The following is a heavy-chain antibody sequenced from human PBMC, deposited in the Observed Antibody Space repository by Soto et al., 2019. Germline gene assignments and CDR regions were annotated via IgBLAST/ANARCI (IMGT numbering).Heavy chain of an antibody. J-gene: IGHJ5*02. CDR3: ERDLLRGDEINT. Sequence: EVQLVESGGGLVETGGSLRLSCAASGFTFSSYSMTWVRQAPGKGLEWVSYISSSSDTIYYADSVKGRFTISRDNAKNSLFLQMSSLRAEDTAMYYCERDLLRGDEINTWGQGTLVTVSS. CDR2: ISSSSDTI. D-gene: IGHD2-15*01. V-gene: IGHV3-48*01. CDR1: GFTFSSYS.